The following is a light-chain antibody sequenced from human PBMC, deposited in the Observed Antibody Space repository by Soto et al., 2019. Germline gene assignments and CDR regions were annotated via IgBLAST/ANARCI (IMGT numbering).Light chain of an antibody. V-gene: IGKV1-5*03. CDR1: QSIINW. CDR2: QAS. J-gene: IGKJ5*01. CDR3: QQYLNFPFT. Sequence: DIQMTQSPSTLSASVGDRVTITCRASQSIINWLAWYQQKPGKAPRFLIHQASVLETGVPSRFSGSGSETEFALTINSLQPDDFGVYYCQQYLNFPFTFGQGTRLDIK.